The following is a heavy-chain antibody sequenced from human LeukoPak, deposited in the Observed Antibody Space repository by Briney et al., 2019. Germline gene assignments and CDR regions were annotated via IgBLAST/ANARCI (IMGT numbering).Heavy chain of an antibody. CDR1: GYTLTGYY. CDR2: INPNSGGT. CDR3: ARYYIEGRCFDY. J-gene: IGHJ4*02. D-gene: IGHD3-10*01. Sequence: GASVKVSCKASGYTLTGYYIHWVRQAPGQGLEWMGWINPNSGGTNYAQKFQGRVTMTRDTSIRTAYMELSRLRSDDTAMYYCARYYIEGRCFDYWGQGTLVTVSS. V-gene: IGHV1-2*02.